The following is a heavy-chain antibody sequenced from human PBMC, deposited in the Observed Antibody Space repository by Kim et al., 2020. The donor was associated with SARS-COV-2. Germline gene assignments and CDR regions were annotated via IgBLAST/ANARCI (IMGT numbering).Heavy chain of an antibody. J-gene: IGHJ6*03. Sequence: ASVKVSCKASGYTFTSYDINWVRQATGQGLEWMGWMNPNSGNTGYAQKFQGRVTMTRNTSISTASMELSSLRSEDTAVYYCARARSYEFWSGYTRPLFYYVDVCGQGTTVTVSS. CDR2: MNPNSGNT. D-gene: IGHD3-3*01. CDR1: GYTFTSYD. CDR3: ARARSYEFWSGYTRPLFYYVDV. V-gene: IGHV1-8*01.